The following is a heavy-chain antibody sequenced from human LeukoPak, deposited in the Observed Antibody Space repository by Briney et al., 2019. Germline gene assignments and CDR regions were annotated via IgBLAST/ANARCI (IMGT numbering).Heavy chain of an antibody. D-gene: IGHD3-9*01. V-gene: IGHV3-11*01. J-gene: IGHJ4*02. CDR1: GFTFSDYY. CDR3: ARGLVLRYFDWLPDY. CDR2: ISSSGSTI. Sequence: PGGSLRLSCAASGFTFSDYYMSWIRQAPGKGLEWVSYISSSGSTIYYADSVKGRFTISRDNAKNSLYLQMNSLGAEDTAVYYCARGLVLRYFDWLPDYWGQGTLVTVSS.